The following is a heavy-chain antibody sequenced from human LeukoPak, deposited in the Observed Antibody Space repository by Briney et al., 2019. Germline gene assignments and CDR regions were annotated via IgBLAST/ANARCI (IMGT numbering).Heavy chain of an antibody. CDR3: AKDEGPICLYGDCPFDY. V-gene: IGHV3-7*03. CDR1: GFTFSSYW. J-gene: IGHJ4*02. Sequence: PGGSLRLSCAASGFTFSSYWMNWVRQAPGKGLEWVANIKQDGSEKNYVDSVKGRFTISRDNAKNSLYLQMNSLRDEDTAIYYCAKDEGPICLYGDCPFDYWGQGNMVTVSS. D-gene: IGHD4-17*01. CDR2: IKQDGSEK.